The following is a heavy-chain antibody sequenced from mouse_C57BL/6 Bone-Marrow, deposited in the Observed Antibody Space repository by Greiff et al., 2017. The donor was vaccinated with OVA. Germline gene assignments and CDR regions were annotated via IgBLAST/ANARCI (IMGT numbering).Heavy chain of an antibody. V-gene: IGHV1-64*01. J-gene: IGHJ4*01. CDR2: IHPNSGST. CDR3: ASTLSQCAMDY. D-gene: IGHD6-1*01. Sequence: VQLQQPGAELVKPGASVKLSCKASGYTFTSYWMHWVKQRPGQGLEWIGMIHPNSGSTNYNEKFKSKATLTVDKSSSTAYMQLSSLTSEDSAVYYCASTLSQCAMDYWGQGTSVTVSS. CDR1: GYTFTSYW.